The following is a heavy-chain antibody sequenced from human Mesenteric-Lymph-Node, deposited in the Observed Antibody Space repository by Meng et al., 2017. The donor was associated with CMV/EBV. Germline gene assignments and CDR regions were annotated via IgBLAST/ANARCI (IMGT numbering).Heavy chain of an antibody. Sequence: ASVKVSCKASGYTFTGYYMHWVRQAPGQGLEWMGWINPNSGGTNYAQKFQDRVTMTRDTSISTAYMELSRLRSDDTAVYYCAGGLITGTTSGSRSYGMDVWGQGTTVTVSS. CDR3: AGGLITGTTSGSRSYGMDV. D-gene: IGHD1-7*01. J-gene: IGHJ6*02. CDR2: INPNSGGT. V-gene: IGHV1-2*02. CDR1: GYTFTGYY.